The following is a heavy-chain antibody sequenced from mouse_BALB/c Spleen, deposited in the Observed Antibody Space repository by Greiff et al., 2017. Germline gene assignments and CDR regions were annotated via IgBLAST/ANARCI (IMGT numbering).Heavy chain of an antibody. Sequence: EVMLVESGGGLVQPGGSRKLSCAASGFTFSSFGMHWVRQAPEKGLEWVAYISSGSSTIYYADTVKGRFTISRDNPKNTLFLQMTSLRSEDTAMYYCARRDRYGYAMDYWGQGTSVTVSS. CDR2: ISSGSSTI. CDR1: GFTFSSFG. D-gene: IGHD2-14*01. V-gene: IGHV5-17*02. J-gene: IGHJ4*01. CDR3: ARRDRYGYAMDY.